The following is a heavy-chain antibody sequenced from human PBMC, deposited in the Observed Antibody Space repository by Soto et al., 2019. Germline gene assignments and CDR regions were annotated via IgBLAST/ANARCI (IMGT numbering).Heavy chain of an antibody. D-gene: IGHD6-19*01. CDR2: IGGSGGDT. CDR3: AVPTGIEVTGPDY. V-gene: IGHV3-23*01. CDR1: GFIFSNYA. J-gene: IGHJ4*02. Sequence: PGGSLRLSCKASGFIFSNYAMSWVRQAPGKGLQWVSAIGGSGGDTYYADSVKGRFTISRDNSRDTLHLQMSSLRADDTAIYYCAVPTGIEVTGPDYWGQGTLLTVSS.